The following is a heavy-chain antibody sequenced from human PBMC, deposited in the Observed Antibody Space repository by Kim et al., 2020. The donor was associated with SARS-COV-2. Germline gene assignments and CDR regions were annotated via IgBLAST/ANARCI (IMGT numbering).Heavy chain of an antibody. D-gene: IGHD3-10*01. CDR2: ISHSGRT. J-gene: IGHJ1*01. CDR1: GGSFSGYY. V-gene: IGHV4-34*01. CDR3: ARRLSNTSGWGSHYCDL. Sequence: SETLSLTCAVSGGSFSGYYWSWIRQPPGKGLEWVGEISHSGRTNSNPSLKSRVPISVDTSKNQFSLELTSVTAADAAIYFCARRLSNTSGWGSHYCDLWGQGILVTVSS.